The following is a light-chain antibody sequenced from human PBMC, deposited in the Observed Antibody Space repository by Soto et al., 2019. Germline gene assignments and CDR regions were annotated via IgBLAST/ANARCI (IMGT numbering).Light chain of an antibody. CDR3: QQTYSTPIT. CDR1: QIIVTD. Sequence: DVLVTQSPSSLSAPVGDRVTITCRASQIIVTDLSWYQQRPGKAPTLLIYGASTLQRGVPSRFSGSGSGTDFTPTITSLQPEDSATYYCQQTYSTPITFGRGTRLEIK. J-gene: IGKJ5*01. V-gene: IGKV1-39*01. CDR2: GAS.